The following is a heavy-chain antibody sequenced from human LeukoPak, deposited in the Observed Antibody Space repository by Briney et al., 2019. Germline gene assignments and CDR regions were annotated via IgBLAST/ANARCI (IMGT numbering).Heavy chain of an antibody. V-gene: IGHV4-39*01. Sequence: SETLSLTCTVSGGSIGSSSYYWGWIRQPPGKGLEWIGSIYYSGSTYYNPSLKSRVTISVDTSKNQFSLKLSSVTAADTAVYYCARQLSSGWPGGFDYWGQETLVTVSS. CDR3: ARQLSSGWPGGFDY. J-gene: IGHJ4*02. D-gene: IGHD6-19*01. CDR1: GGSIGSSSYY. CDR2: IYYSGST.